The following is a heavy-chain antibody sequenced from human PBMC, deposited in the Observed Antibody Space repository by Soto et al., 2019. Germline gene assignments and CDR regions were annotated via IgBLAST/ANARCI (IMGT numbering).Heavy chain of an antibody. CDR2: IYYSGST. J-gene: IGHJ4*02. CDR1: GGSISSYY. D-gene: IGHD4-17*01. CDR3: ARGYGDYVSDY. V-gene: IGHV4-59*01. Sequence: QVQLQESGPGLVKPSDTLSLTCTVSGGSISSYYWNWIRQPPGKGLESIGYIYYSGSTNYNPSLKSRVTISVDTSKNQFSLKLSSVTAADTAVYYCARGYGDYVSDYWGQGTLVTVSS.